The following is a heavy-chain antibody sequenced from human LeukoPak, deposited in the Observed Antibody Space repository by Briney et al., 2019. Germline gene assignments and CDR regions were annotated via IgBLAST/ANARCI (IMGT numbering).Heavy chain of an antibody. CDR1: GFTFSSCE. Sequence: GGSLRLSCAASGFTFSSCEMNWVRQAPGKGLEWVSYISGSGSTKYYADSVKGRFTISRDNAKNSLYLQMDSLRAEDTAVYYCARSSGRTGTPYFFDYWGQGTLVTVSS. CDR2: ISGSGSTK. V-gene: IGHV3-48*03. CDR3: ARSSGRTGTPYFFDY. J-gene: IGHJ4*02. D-gene: IGHD6-25*01.